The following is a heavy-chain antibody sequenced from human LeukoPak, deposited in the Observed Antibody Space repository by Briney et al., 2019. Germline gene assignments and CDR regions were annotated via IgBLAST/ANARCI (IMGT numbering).Heavy chain of an antibody. CDR1: GFTFSSSW. CDR3: ARRLWETTDFDY. CDR2: IKQDGSEK. Sequence: GGSLRLSCAASGFTFSSSWMGWVRQAPGKGLEWVGNIKQDGSEKYYVDSVKGRFTISRDNAMNSLSLQMNSLRAEDTAVYYCARRLWETTDFDYWGQGTLVTVSS. V-gene: IGHV3-7*01. D-gene: IGHD2-21*01. J-gene: IGHJ4*02.